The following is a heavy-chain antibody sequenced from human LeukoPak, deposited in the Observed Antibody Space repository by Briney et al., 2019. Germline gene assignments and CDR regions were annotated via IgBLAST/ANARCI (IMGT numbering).Heavy chain of an antibody. CDR3: ASSFGEAHNWFDP. D-gene: IGHD3-10*01. Sequence: SETLSLTCTVSGGSISSSSYSWGWIRQPPGKGLEWIGSIYYSGSTYYNPSLKSRVTISVDTSKNQFSLKLSSVTAADTAVYYCASSFGEAHNWFDPWGQGTLVTVSS. CDR2: IYYSGST. CDR1: GGSISSSSYS. V-gene: IGHV4-39*01. J-gene: IGHJ5*02.